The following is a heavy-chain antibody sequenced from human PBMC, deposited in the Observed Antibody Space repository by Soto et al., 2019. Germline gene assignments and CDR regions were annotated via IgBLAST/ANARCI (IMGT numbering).Heavy chain of an antibody. CDR3: ARVAREWTTFDI. Sequence: GASVKVSCKASGYTFTSYYMHWVRQAPGQGLEWMGLINPSGGSTSYPQNFQGRVTVTSDTSTSTVYMDLSSLISEDTAVYYCARVAREWTTFDIWGQGTMVTVSS. CDR2: INPSGGST. D-gene: IGHD3-3*01. V-gene: IGHV1-46*01. CDR1: GYTFTSYY. J-gene: IGHJ3*02.